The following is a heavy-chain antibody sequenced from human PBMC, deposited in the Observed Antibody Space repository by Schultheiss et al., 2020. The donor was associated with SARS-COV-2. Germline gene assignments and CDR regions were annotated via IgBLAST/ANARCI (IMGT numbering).Heavy chain of an antibody. CDR2: IYHSGST. V-gene: IGHV4-38-2*01. J-gene: IGHJ5*02. CDR3: ARVQSYDILTGYYPPSGWFDP. D-gene: IGHD3-9*01. CDR1: GYSISSGYY. Sequence: SETLSLTCAVSGYSISSGYYWGWIRQPPGKGLEWIGSIYHSGSTNYNPSLKSRVTISVDTSKNQFSLKLSSVTAADTAVYYCARVQSYDILTGYYPPSGWFDPWGQGTLVTVSS.